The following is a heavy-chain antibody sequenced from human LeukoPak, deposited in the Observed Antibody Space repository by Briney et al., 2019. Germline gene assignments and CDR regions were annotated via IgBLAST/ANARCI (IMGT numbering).Heavy chain of an antibody. D-gene: IGHD3-22*01. CDR2: ISSSGSGGNT. J-gene: IGHJ6*02. Sequence: GGSLRLSCVASGVTLSNYAMSWARQAPGKGLEWVSGISSSGSGGNTYYADSVKGRFTISRENAKNSLYLQMNSLRAEDTAVYYCARGKSYYYDSSGYPGNYGMDVWGQGTTVTVSS. CDR1: GVTLSNYA. CDR3: ARGKSYYYDSSGYPGNYGMDV. V-gene: IGHV3-23*01.